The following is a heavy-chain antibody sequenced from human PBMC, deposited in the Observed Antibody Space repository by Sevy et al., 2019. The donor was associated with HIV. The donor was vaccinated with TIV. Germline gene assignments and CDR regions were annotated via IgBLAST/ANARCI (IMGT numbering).Heavy chain of an antibody. Sequence: ASVKVSCKASGYTFTALDINWVRQATGQGLEWMGWMNPNTGQTDYSQRFQGRVTMTRDTSISTAYMELHSLRSDDTAIYYCARGIVAGVDHWGQGTQVTVSS. J-gene: IGHJ4*02. D-gene: IGHD6-13*01. CDR2: MNPNTGQT. CDR1: GYTFTALD. V-gene: IGHV1-8*01. CDR3: ARGIVAGVDH.